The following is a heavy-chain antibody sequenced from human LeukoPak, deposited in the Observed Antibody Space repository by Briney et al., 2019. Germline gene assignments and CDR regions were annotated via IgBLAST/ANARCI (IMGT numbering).Heavy chain of an antibody. D-gene: IGHD3-10*01. Sequence: GASVKVSCKASGYTFTSYGISWVRQAPGQGLEWMGWISAYYGNTNYAQKLQGRVTMTTDTSTSTAYMELRSLRSDDTAVYYCARSVLLWFGTPLNAFDIWGQGTMVTVSS. CDR2: ISAYYGNT. CDR1: GYTFTSYG. J-gene: IGHJ3*02. V-gene: IGHV1-18*01. CDR3: ARSVLLWFGTPLNAFDI.